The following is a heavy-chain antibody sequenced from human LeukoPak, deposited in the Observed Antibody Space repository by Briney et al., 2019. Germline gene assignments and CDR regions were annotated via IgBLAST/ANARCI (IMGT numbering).Heavy chain of an antibody. CDR2: ISGSGGST. CDR1: GFTFSSYA. V-gene: IGHV3-23*01. Sequence: GGSLRLSCAASGFTFSSYAMSWVRQAPGKGLEWVSAISGSGGSTYYADSVKGRFTISRDNSKNTLYLQMNSLRAEDTAVYYCAKGNYYGSGSGSYYYMDVWGKGTTVTVSS. D-gene: IGHD3-10*01. J-gene: IGHJ6*03. CDR3: AKGNYYGSGSGSYYYMDV.